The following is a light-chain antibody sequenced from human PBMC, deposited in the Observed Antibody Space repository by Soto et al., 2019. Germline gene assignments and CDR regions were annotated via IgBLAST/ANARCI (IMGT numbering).Light chain of an antibody. V-gene: IGLV1-40*01. Sequence: QSVLTQPPSVSGAPGQRVTISCTGTSSNIGAGYDVHWYQQAPGTSPKLLIFVNSNRPSGVPDRFSGSKSGTSASLAITGLQAEDEADYYCQSYDNSLSVHVVFGGGTKLTVL. CDR2: VNS. CDR3: QSYDNSLSVHVV. CDR1: SSNIGAGYD. J-gene: IGLJ2*01.